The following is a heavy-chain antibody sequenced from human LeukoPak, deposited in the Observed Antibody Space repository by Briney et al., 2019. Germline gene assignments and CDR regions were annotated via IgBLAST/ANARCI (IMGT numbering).Heavy chain of an antibody. V-gene: IGHV3-23*01. J-gene: IGHJ5*02. CDR1: GFTFSSYA. D-gene: IGHD6-13*01. CDR3: AKDRQQLVENWFDP. Sequence: GGSLRPSCAASGFTFSSYAMSWVRQAPGKGLEWVSAISGSGGSTYYADSVKGRFTISRDNSKNTLYLQMNSLRAEDTAVYYCAKDRQQLVENWFDPWGQGTLVTVSS. CDR2: ISGSGGST.